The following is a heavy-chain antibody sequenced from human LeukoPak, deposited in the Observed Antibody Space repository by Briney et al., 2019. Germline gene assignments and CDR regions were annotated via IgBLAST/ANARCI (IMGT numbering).Heavy chain of an antibody. J-gene: IGHJ4*02. CDR2: IYPGDSDT. CDR1: GYSFTSYW. D-gene: IGHD6-13*01. Sequence: RGESLEISCKGSGYSFTSYWIGWVRQMPGKGLEWMGIIYPGDSDTRYSPSFQGQVTISADKSISTAYLQWSSLKASDTAMYYCARHLGSSSWDFDYWGQGTLVTVSS. CDR3: ARHLGSSSWDFDY. V-gene: IGHV5-51*01.